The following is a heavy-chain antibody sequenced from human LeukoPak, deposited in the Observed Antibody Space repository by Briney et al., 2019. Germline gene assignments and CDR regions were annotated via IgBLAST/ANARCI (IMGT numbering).Heavy chain of an antibody. J-gene: IGHJ4*02. V-gene: IGHV3-21*01. Sequence: GGSLRISCAASGFTFSPSGMTWVRQAPGKGLEWVSTIATGSSHIFYADSVKGRFTTSRDDVKNSLYLQLHSLRTEDTGIYYCARDGPNWSRDCWGQGTLVTVSS. CDR2: IATGSSHI. D-gene: IGHD7-27*01. CDR3: ARDGPNWSRDC. CDR1: GFTFSPSG.